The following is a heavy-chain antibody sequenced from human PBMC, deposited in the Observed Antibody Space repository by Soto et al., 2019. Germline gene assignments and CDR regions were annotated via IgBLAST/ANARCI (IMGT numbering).Heavy chain of an antibody. CDR1: GYTFTNYD. D-gene: IGHD3-22*01. V-gene: IGHV1-18*01. J-gene: IGHJ6*02. CDR2: ISTYTGNT. Sequence: AASVKVSCKASGYTFTNYDINWVRQAPGQGLEWMGWISTYTGNTNYAQKLQGRVTMSTDTSSRTAYMHLRSLRSDDTAVYFCARGGYYDSSGSRNYHYYGMDVWGQGTTVTVSS. CDR3: ARGGYYDSSGSRNYHYYGMDV.